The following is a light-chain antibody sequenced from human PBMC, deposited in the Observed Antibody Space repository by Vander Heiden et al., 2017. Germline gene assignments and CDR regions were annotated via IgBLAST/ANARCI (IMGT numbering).Light chain of an antibody. J-gene: IGKJ1*01. CDR3: QQYYSTPPWT. Sequence: DIVMTQSPDSLAVSLGERASINCKSGQSVLYSSNNKNYLAWYQQKPGQPPKLLIYWASTRESGVPDRFSGSGSGTSFTLTISSLQAEDVAVYYCQQYYSTPPWTFGQGTKVELK. CDR1: QSVLYSSNNKNY. V-gene: IGKV4-1*01. CDR2: WAS.